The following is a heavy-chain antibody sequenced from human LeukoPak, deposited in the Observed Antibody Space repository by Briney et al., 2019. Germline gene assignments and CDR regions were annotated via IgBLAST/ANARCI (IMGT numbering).Heavy chain of an antibody. CDR1: GGSISSYY. D-gene: IGHD3-3*01. Sequence: SETLSLTCTVSGGSISSYYWSWIRQPPGKGLEWIGYIYYSGSTNCNPSLKSRVTISVDTSKNQFSLKLSSVTAADTAVYCCARLGVLRFLEWPNYGMDVWGQGTTVTVSS. J-gene: IGHJ6*02. V-gene: IGHV4-59*01. CDR3: ARLGVLRFLEWPNYGMDV. CDR2: IYYSGST.